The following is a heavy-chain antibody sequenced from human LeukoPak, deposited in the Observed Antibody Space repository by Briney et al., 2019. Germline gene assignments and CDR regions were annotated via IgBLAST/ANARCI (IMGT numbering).Heavy chain of an antibody. Sequence: SGGSLRLSCAASGFTFSSYGMHWVRQAPGKGLEWVAVIWYDGSNKYYADSVKGRFTISRDNSKNTLYLQMNSLRAEDTAVYYCARGTMKGYFDYWGQGTLVTVSS. V-gene: IGHV3-33*01. J-gene: IGHJ4*02. CDR2: IWYDGSNK. CDR3: ARGTMKGYFDY. D-gene: IGHD3-22*01. CDR1: GFTFSSYG.